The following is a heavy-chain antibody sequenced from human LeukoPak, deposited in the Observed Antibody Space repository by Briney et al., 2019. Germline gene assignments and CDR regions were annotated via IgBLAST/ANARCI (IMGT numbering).Heavy chain of an antibody. V-gene: IGHV1-69*04. J-gene: IGHJ4*02. CDR2: IIPILGIA. CDR1: GGTFSSYA. CDR3: ASSCSSTSCSPY. D-gene: IGHD2-2*01. Sequence: ASVKVSCKASGGTFSSYAISWVRQAPGQGLEWMGRIIPILGIANYAQKFQGRVTITADKSTSTAYMELSSLRSEDTAVYYRASSCSSTSCSPYWGQGTLVTVSS.